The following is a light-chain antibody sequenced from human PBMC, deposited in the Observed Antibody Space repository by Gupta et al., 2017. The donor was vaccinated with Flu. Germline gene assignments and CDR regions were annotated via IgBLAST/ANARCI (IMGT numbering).Light chain of an antibody. CDR3: QAADRNDKWV. CDR2: EDT. J-gene: IGLJ3*02. Sequence: SGDVLSEAYVYWYQQKTGQAPVVVLQEDTVRPSGIPKRFSGSTSGTKVTLIISGVQAEDEADYYCQAADRNDKWVFGGGTRLTV. V-gene: IGLV3-25*03. CDR1: VLSEAY.